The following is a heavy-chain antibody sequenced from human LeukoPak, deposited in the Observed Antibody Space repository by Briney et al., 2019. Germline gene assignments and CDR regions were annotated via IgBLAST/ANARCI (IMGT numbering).Heavy chain of an antibody. Sequence: GASVKVSCKASGYTFTGYYMHWVRQAPGQGLEWMGWINPNSGGTNYAQKFQGRVTMTRDTSISTAYMELSRLRSDDTAVYYCARDRFSRDGYRGDAFDIWGQGTMVTVSS. CDR3: ARDRFSRDGYRGDAFDI. V-gene: IGHV1-2*02. D-gene: IGHD5-24*01. J-gene: IGHJ3*02. CDR2: INPNSGGT. CDR1: GYTFTGYY.